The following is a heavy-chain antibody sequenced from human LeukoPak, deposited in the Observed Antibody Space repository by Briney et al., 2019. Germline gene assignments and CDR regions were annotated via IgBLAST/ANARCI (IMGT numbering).Heavy chain of an antibody. J-gene: IGHJ5*02. CDR1: GGSISSSSYY. CDR3: ARHADYGDANWFDP. Sequence: SETLSLTCTVSGGSISSSSYYWGWIRQPPGKGLEWIGSIYYSGSTYYNPSLKSRVTISVDTSKNQFSLKLSSVTAADTAVHYCARHADYGDANWFDPWGQGTLVTVSS. V-gene: IGHV4-39*01. D-gene: IGHD4-17*01. CDR2: IYYSGST.